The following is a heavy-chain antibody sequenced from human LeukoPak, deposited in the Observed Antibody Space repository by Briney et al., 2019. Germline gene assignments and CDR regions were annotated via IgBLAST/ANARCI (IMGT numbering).Heavy chain of an antibody. J-gene: IGHJ4*02. CDR3: AREGGVPYFDY. V-gene: IGHV3-21*01. D-gene: IGHD2-2*01. Sequence: GGSLRLSCAASGFTFSNAWMSWVRQAPGKGLEWVSSISSSSSYIYYADSVKGRFTISRDNAKNSLYLQMNSLRAEDTAVYYCAREGGVPYFDYWGQGTLVTVSS. CDR1: GFTFSNAW. CDR2: ISSSSSYI.